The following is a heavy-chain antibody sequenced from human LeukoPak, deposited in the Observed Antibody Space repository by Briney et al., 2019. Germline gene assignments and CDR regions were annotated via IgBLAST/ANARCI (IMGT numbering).Heavy chain of an antibody. V-gene: IGHV3-23*01. D-gene: IGHD5-18*01. CDR1: GFTFSSYA. CDR2: ISGSGGST. J-gene: IGHJ4*02. CDR3: AKDIGYSYGLDY. Sequence: PGGSLRLSCAASGFTFSSYAMSWVRQAPGQGLEWVSAISGSGGSTYYADSVKGRFTISRDNSKNTLYLQMNSLRAEDTAVYYCAKDIGYSYGLDYWGQGTLVTVSS.